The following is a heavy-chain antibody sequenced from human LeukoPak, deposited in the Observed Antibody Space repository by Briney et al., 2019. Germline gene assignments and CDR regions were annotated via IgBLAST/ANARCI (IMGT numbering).Heavy chain of an antibody. Sequence: PGGSLRLSCAASGFTFSSYWMSWVRQAPGKGLEWVANIKQDGSEKYYVDSVKGRFTISRDNAKNSLYLQMNSLRAEDTAVYYCASTGYSSGWYVYFDYWGQGTLVTVSS. CDR2: IKQDGSEK. J-gene: IGHJ4*02. D-gene: IGHD6-19*01. V-gene: IGHV3-7*01. CDR3: ASTGYSSGWYVYFDY. CDR1: GFTFSSYW.